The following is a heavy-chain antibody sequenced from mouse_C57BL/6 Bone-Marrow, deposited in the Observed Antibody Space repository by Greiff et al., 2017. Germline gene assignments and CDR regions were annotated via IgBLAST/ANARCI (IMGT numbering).Heavy chain of an antibody. CDR2: IRSKSNNYAT. D-gene: IGHD2-3*01. J-gene: IGHJ4*01. Sequence: EVMLVESGGGLVQPKGSLKLSCAASGFSFNTYAMNWVRQAPGKGLEWVARIRSKSNNYATYYADSVKDRFTISRDDSESMLYLQMNNLKTEDTAMYYCVRRGYDGYAMDYWGQGTSVTVSS. V-gene: IGHV10-1*01. CDR1: GFSFNTYA. CDR3: VRRGYDGYAMDY.